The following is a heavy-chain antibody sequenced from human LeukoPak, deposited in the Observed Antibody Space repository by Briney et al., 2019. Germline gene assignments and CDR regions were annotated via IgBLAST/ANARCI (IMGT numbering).Heavy chain of an antibody. Sequence: GGSLRLSCAASGFTFSSYSMNWVRQAPGKGLEWVSYISSSSSTIYYADSVKGRFTISRDNSKNTLYLQMNSLRAEDTAVYYCAKGATYYYDSSGYYYDLDYWGQGTLVTVSS. D-gene: IGHD3-22*01. CDR3: AKGATYYYDSSGYYYDLDY. CDR2: ISSSSSTI. V-gene: IGHV3-48*01. J-gene: IGHJ4*02. CDR1: GFTFSSYS.